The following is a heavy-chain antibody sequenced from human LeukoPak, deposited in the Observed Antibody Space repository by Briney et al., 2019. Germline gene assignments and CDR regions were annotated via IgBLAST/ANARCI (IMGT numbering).Heavy chain of an antibody. CDR3: ARQTPDHGYDNAEYFQH. D-gene: IGHD3-9*01. CDR2: IYYSGST. J-gene: IGHJ1*01. Sequence: PSETLSLTCTVSGGSISSSSYYWGWIRQPPGKGLEWIGSIYYSGSTYYNPSLKSRVTISVDTSKNQFSLKLSSVTAADTAVYYCARQTPDHGYDNAEYFQHWGQGTLVTVSS. V-gene: IGHV4-39*01. CDR1: GGSISSSSYY.